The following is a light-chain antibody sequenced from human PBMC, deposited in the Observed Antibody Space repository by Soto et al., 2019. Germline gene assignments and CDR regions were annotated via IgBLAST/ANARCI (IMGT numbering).Light chain of an antibody. Sequence: EIVLTQSPAALSLSPGERATLSCRASQSVGKYLAWYQQKPGQAPRLLIYDASNRATGIPARFSGSGSGTDFTLTISSLEPEDSAVYYCQQRRDWWTFGHGTKVEI. CDR1: QSVGKY. J-gene: IGKJ1*01. CDR2: DAS. V-gene: IGKV3-11*01. CDR3: QQRRDWWT.